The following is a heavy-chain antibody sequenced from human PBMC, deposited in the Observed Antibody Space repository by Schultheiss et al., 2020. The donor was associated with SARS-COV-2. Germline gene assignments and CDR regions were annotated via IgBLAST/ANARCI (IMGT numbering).Heavy chain of an antibody. D-gene: IGHD3-10*01. CDR3: AHSALPTGYFDY. Sequence: SGPTLVKPTETLTLTCTVSGFSLSNARMGVSWIRQPPGKALEWLAHIFSNDEKSYSTSLKSRLTISKDTSKSQVVLTMTNMDPVDTATYYCAHSALPTGYFDYWGQGTLVTVSS. CDR2: IFSNDEK. CDR1: GFSLSNARMG. J-gene: IGHJ4*02. V-gene: IGHV2-26*01.